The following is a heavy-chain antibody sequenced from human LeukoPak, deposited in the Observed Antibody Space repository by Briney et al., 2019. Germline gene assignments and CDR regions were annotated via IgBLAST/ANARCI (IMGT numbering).Heavy chain of an antibody. CDR3: ARDRSGYDSRGSDAFDI. CDR2: ISSSSSYI. D-gene: IGHD5-12*01. Sequence: PGGSLRLSCAASGFTFSSYSMNWVRQAPGKGLEWVSSISSSSSYIYYADSVKGRFTISRDNAKNSLYLQMNSLRAEDTAVYYCARDRSGYDSRGSDAFDIWGQGTMVTVSS. J-gene: IGHJ3*02. CDR1: GFTFSSYS. V-gene: IGHV3-21*01.